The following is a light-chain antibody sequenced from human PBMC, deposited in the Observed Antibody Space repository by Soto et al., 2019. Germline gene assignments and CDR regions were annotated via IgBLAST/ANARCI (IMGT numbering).Light chain of an antibody. CDR3: SSFTSSDTLV. V-gene: IGLV2-14*01. J-gene: IGLJ1*01. CDR2: EVS. Sequence: LTQPASVSGSPGQSITISCTGTSSDVGGYDHVSWYQQLPDKAPKLMLYEVSNRPSGVSSRFSGSKSGNTASLTISGLQAEDEADYYCSSFTSSDTLVFGTGTKVTVL. CDR1: SSDVGGYDH.